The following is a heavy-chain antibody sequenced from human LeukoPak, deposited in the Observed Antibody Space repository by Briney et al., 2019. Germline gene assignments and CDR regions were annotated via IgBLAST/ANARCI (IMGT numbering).Heavy chain of an antibody. CDR3: ARVDYGTATNWFDP. CDR1: GDSIGTFY. Sequence: PSETLSLTCTVSGDSIGTFYWSWIRQPPGKGLEWIGYVYYSGTTNYNPSLKSRLSMSVDTSKNQFSLNLSSVTAADTGVYFCARVDYGTATNWFDPWGQGILVTVSS. V-gene: IGHV4-59*01. D-gene: IGHD4/OR15-4a*01. CDR2: VYYSGTT. J-gene: IGHJ5*02.